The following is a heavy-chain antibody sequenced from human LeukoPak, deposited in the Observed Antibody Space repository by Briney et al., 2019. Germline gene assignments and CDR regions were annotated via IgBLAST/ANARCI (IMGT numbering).Heavy chain of an antibody. CDR1: GYTFTGYF. Sequence: ASVKVSCKASGYTFTGYFMHWVRQAPGQGLEWMGWINPNSGGTNYQGRVTMTRDTSISTAYMELSRLTSDDTAVYYCARDILTDGAFDIWGQGTMVTVSS. V-gene: IGHV1-2*02. D-gene: IGHD7-27*01. CDR3: ARDILTDGAFDI. CDR2: INPNSGGT. J-gene: IGHJ3*02.